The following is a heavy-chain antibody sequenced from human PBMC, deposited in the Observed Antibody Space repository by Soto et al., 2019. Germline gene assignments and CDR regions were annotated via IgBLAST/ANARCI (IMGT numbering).Heavy chain of an antibody. CDR3: ARDTTIFGDGWFDP. V-gene: IGHV3-30*01. D-gene: IGHD3-3*01. J-gene: IGHJ5*02. Sequence: QVQLVESGGGVVQPGRSLRLSCAASGFTFSSYAMHWVRQSPGKGLEWVAVISYDGSNKYYAGSVKGRFTISRDNSKNTLYLQMNSLRAEDTAVYYCARDTTIFGDGWFDPWGQGTLVTVSS. CDR2: ISYDGSNK. CDR1: GFTFSSYA.